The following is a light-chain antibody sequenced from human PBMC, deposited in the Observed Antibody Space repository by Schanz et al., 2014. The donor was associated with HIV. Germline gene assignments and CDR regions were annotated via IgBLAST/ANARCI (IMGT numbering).Light chain of an antibody. CDR3: QQSYNTPRT. J-gene: IGKJ1*01. CDR2: AAS. Sequence: DIQMTQSPSSLSASVGDRVTITCRASQTISNYLNWYQQKPGKAPKLLIFAASSLQSGVPSRFSGSGSGTDFTLTISSLQLEDFATYYCQQSYNTPRTFGQGTKVEIK. V-gene: IGKV1-39*01. CDR1: QTISNY.